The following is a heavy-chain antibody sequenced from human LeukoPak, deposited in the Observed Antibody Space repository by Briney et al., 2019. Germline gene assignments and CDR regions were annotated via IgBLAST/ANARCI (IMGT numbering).Heavy chain of an antibody. CDR3: ARDGFWMVRGECDAFDI. D-gene: IGHD3-10*01. Sequence: GASVKVSCKASGYTFTSYYMHWVRQAPGQGLEWMGIINPSGGSTSYAQKFQGRVTMTRDTSTSTVYMELSSLRAEDTAVYYCARDGFWMVRGECDAFDICGDGTMVAVSS. J-gene: IGHJ3*02. CDR2: INPSGGST. CDR1: GYTFTSYY. V-gene: IGHV1-46*01.